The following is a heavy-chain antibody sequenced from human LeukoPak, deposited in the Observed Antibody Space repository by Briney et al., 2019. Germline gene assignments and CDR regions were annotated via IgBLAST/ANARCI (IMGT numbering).Heavy chain of an antibody. V-gene: IGHV5-51*01. J-gene: IGHJ2*01. CDR3: AKMTDWYFDI. CDR1: GYSFSMYW. Sequence: GESLKISFKGSGYSFSMYWIDWVRQMPGKGLEWMGIIYSGDSDARYSPSFQGQVTMSADKSINTAYLQWDSLKASDNSMYYCAKMTDWYFDIWGRGTLVTVSS. CDR2: IYSGDSDA.